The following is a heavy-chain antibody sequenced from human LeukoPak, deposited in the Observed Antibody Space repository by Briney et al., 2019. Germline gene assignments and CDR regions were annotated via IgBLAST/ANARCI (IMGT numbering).Heavy chain of an antibody. Sequence: SETLSLTCAVYGGSFSGYYWSWIRQPPGKGLEWIGEINHSGSTNYNPSLKSRVTISVDTSKNQFSLKLSSVTAADTAVYYCARSPGIAVAGNWFDPWGQGTLVTVSS. D-gene: IGHD6-19*01. J-gene: IGHJ5*02. CDR1: GGSFSGYY. V-gene: IGHV4-34*01. CDR3: ARSPGIAVAGNWFDP. CDR2: INHSGST.